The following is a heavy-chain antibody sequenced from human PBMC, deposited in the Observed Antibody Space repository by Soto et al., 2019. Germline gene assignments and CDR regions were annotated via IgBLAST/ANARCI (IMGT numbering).Heavy chain of an antibody. CDR3: AASDGPHYYSGMDV. J-gene: IGHJ6*02. V-gene: IGHV1-18*04. CDR1: GYTFTSYG. CDR2: ISAYNGNT. Sequence: ASVKVSCKASGYTFTSYGISWVRQAPGQGLEWMGWISAYNGNTNYAQKLQGRVTMTTDTSTSTAYMELRSLRSDDTAVYYCAASDGPHYYSGMDVWGQGTTVTVSS.